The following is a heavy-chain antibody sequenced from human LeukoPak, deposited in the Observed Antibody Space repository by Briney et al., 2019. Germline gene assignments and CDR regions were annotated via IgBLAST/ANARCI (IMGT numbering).Heavy chain of an antibody. CDR1: GGSISSYC. J-gene: IGHJ5*02. D-gene: IGHD2-15*01. CDR3: ARVVAAPYNWFDP. CDR2: IYYSGST. V-gene: IGHV4-59*01. Sequence: SETLSLTCTVSGGSISSYCWSWIRQPPGKGLEWIGYIYYSGSTNYNPSLKSRATISVDTSKNQFSLKLSSVTAADTAVYYCARVVAAPYNWFDPWGQGTLVTVSS.